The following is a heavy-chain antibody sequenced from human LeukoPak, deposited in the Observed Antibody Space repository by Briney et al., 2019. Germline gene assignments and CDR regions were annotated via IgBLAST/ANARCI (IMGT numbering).Heavy chain of an antibody. D-gene: IGHD5-18*01. CDR2: IWYDGSNK. CDR1: GFTFSSHG. Sequence: GGSLRLSCAASGFTFSSHGMHWVRQAPGKGLEWAAFIWYDGSNKYYVDSVKGRFTISRDNSKNTLYLQMYSLRAEDTAVYYCAKDREGYSYGYSFYPYYCDYWGQGTLVTVSS. J-gene: IGHJ4*02. CDR3: AKDREGYSYGYSFYPYYCDY. V-gene: IGHV3-30*02.